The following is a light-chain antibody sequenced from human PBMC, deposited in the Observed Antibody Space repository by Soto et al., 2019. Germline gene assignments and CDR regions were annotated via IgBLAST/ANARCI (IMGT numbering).Light chain of an antibody. Sequence: EIVMTQSPATLSVSPGERATLSCRASQTINNNVAWYQLKDGQVPRLLIYGASTRAADVPAMFSGGGSGTEFTLTISIPQSEDFAEYHCQQYNNWPQTFGQGTKVDIK. J-gene: IGKJ1*01. CDR3: QQYNNWPQT. V-gene: IGKV3-15*01. CDR2: GAS. CDR1: QTINNN.